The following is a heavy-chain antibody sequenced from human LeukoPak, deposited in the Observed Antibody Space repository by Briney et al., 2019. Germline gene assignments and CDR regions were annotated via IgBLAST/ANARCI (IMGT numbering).Heavy chain of an antibody. CDR1: GGSINSHY. V-gene: IGHV4-59*11. Sequence: SESLSLTCIVSGGSINSHYWSWIRQPPGKGLEWIGDIHYTGTTKYNPSLKSRVTISVDTSKNQFSLKLSSVTAADTAVYYCAREGNYDILTGLDAFDIWGQGTMVTVSS. CDR2: IHYTGTT. D-gene: IGHD3-9*01. CDR3: AREGNYDILTGLDAFDI. J-gene: IGHJ3*02.